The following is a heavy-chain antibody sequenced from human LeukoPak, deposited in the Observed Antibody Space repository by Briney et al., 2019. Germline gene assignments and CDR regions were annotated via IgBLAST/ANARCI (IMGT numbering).Heavy chain of an antibody. CDR2: ISYDGSNK. V-gene: IGHV3-30-3*01. J-gene: IGHJ6*02. CDR3: ARDQNDSSGYYSLYYYYYGMDV. D-gene: IGHD3-22*01. CDR1: GFTFSSYA. Sequence: GGSLRLSCAASGFTFSSYAMHWVRQAPGKGLEWVAGISYDGSNKYYADSVKGRFTISRDNSKNTLYLQMNSLRAEDTAVYYCARDQNDSSGYYSLYYYYYGMDVWGQGTTVTVSS.